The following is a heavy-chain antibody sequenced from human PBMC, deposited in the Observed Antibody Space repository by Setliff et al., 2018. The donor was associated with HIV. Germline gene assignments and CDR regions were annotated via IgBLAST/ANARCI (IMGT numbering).Heavy chain of an antibody. J-gene: IGHJ4*02. D-gene: IGHD6-25*01. V-gene: IGHV4-39*01. CDR3: ARRRLVGYSFDY. CDR2: FYFGRTT. CDR1: GGSVYTASYY. Sequence: PSETLSLTCTVSGGSVYTASYYWAWVRQPPGKGLEWIGTFYFGRTTYYNPSLESRVTLSVDTAKNQLSLKGTSVTAADTAIYYCARRRLVGYSFDYWGQGALVTVSS.